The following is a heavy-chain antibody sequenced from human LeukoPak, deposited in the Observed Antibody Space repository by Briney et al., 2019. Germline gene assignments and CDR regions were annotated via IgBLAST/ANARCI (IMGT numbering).Heavy chain of an antibody. D-gene: IGHD3-22*01. J-gene: IGHJ4*02. Sequence: PSETLSLTCTVSGGSISSYYWSWIRQPPGKGLEWIGYIYYSGSTNYNPSLKSRVTISVDTSKNQFSLKLSSVTAADTAVHYCARGIYGSGYHCYFDYRGQGTLVTVSS. CDR1: GGSISSYY. CDR2: IYYSGST. V-gene: IGHV4-59*01. CDR3: ARGIYGSGYHCYFDY.